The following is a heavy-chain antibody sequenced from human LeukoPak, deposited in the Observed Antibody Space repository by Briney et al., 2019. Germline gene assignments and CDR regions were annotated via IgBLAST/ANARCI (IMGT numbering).Heavy chain of an antibody. CDR1: GYTFTSYG. CDR3: ARDLVGATTFDY. D-gene: IGHD1-26*01. CDR2: ISAYNGNT. J-gene: IGHJ4*02. V-gene: IGHV1-18*01. Sequence: ASVKVSCKASGYTFTSYGISWVRQAPGQGLEWMGWISAYNGNTNYAQKLQGRVTMTTDTSTSTACMELRSLRSDDTAVYYCARDLVGATTFDYWGQGTLVTVSS.